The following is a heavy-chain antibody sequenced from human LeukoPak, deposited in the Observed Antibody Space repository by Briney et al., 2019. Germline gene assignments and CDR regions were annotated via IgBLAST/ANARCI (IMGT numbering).Heavy chain of an antibody. J-gene: IGHJ4*02. D-gene: IGHD3-22*01. CDR2: INPSGGST. CDR1: GYTFSSYY. Sequence: ASVKVSCKASGYTFSSYYMHWVRQAPGQGLERMGIINPSGGSTRYAQKFQGRVIMTRDTSTSTVYMEVSSLRSEDTAVYYCARDISSGYYYSHWGQGTLVIVSS. CDR3: ARDISSGYYYSH. V-gene: IGHV1-46*01.